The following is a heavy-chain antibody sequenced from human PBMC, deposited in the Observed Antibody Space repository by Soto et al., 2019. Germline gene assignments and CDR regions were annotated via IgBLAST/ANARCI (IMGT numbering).Heavy chain of an antibody. CDR3: VGGANYAILTGKGYYFPGMDV. CDR1: GLIFSSYA. V-gene: IGHV1-69*06. Sequence: QVQLVQSGAEVKKPGSSVKVSCKASGLIFSSYAISWVRQAPGQGLEWVGGILPIFGTTNYAQRFKGRVTITADTSTTTTYLDPSSLRSEDTAVYFCVGGANYAILTGKGYYFPGMDVWGQWTTVTVSS. D-gene: IGHD3-9*01. CDR2: ILPIFGTT. J-gene: IGHJ6*02.